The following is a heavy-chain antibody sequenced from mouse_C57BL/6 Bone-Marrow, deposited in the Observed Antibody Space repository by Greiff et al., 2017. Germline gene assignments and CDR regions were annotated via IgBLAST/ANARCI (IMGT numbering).Heavy chain of an antibody. CDR3: VERGGDFDY. Sequence: VKLQESGAELANPGASVKMSCKASGYTFTSYWMHWVKQRPGQGLEWIGYINPSTGYTEYNQKFKDKATLTADKSSSTAYMQLSSLTSEDSAVYYCVERGGDFDYWGQGTTLTVPS. V-gene: IGHV1-7*01. CDR2: INPSTGYT. CDR1: GYTFTSYW. J-gene: IGHJ2*01.